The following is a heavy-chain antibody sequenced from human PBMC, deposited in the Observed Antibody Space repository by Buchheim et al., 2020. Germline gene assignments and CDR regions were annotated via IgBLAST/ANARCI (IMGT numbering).Heavy chain of an antibody. CDR1: GGSISSYY. Sequence: QVQLQESGPGLVKPSETLSLTCTVSGGSISSYYWSWIRQPPGKGLEWIGYIYYSGSTKYNPSLKSRVAISVDTSKNQFSLKLGSVTAADTAVYYCARGDASGSYGWFDPWGQGTL. CDR2: IYYSGST. D-gene: IGHD3-10*01. V-gene: IGHV4-59*01. J-gene: IGHJ5*02. CDR3: ARGDASGSYGWFDP.